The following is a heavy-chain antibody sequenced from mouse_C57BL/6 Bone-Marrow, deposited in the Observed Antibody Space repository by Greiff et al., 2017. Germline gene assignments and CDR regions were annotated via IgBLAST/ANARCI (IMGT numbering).Heavy chain of an antibody. Sequence: VQLQQSGAELARPGASVKLSCKASGYTFTSYGISWVKQRTGQGLEWIGEIYPRSGNTYYNEKFKGKATLTADKSSSTAYMELRSLTSEDSAVYFCASPYGSDYWGQGTTLTVSS. D-gene: IGHD1-1*01. CDR3: ASPYGSDY. CDR1: GYTFTSYG. CDR2: IYPRSGNT. J-gene: IGHJ2*01. V-gene: IGHV1-81*01.